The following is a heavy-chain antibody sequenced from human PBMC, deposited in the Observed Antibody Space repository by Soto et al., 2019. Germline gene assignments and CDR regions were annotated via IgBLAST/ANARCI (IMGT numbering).Heavy chain of an antibody. Sequence: QVQLQQWGAGLLKPSETLSLTCAVYGGSFSGYYWIWIRQPPGKGLEWIGEITQSGITNYNPALKSRVTISVDTSKNQFSLKLSSVTAADTAVYYCARRSPRGSALWGKYYFDYWGQGTLVTVSS. CDR1: GGSFSGYY. D-gene: IGHD3-16*01. V-gene: IGHV4-34*01. CDR3: ARRSPRGSALWGKYYFDY. J-gene: IGHJ4*02. CDR2: ITQSGIT.